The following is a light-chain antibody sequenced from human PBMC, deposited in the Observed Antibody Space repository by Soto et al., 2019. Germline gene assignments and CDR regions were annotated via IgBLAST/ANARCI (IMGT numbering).Light chain of an antibody. Sequence: EIVFTQTPATQSETKGERATLYRRASQRISSHLDWNQQKQGQAQRLLIYDASNRAAGIPHRFSGSGSRTDFALTISILGPEDFAVYYCQQRSNWPPTVGQGTKVDI. CDR1: QRISSH. CDR2: DAS. V-gene: IGKV3-11*01. CDR3: QQRSNWPPT. J-gene: IGKJ1*01.